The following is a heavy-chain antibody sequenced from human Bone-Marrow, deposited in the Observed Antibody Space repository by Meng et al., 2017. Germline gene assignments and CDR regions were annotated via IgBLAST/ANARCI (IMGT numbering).Heavy chain of an antibody. CDR2: ISSSGSTI. Sequence: GESLKISCAASGFTFSSYEMNWVRQAPGKGLEWVSYISSSGSTIYYADSVKGRFTISRDNAKNSLYLQMNSLRAEDTAVYYCARNVPARLYYYDSSGSPNYYYYGMDVWGQGTTVTVSS. D-gene: IGHD3-22*01. CDR1: GFTFSSYE. V-gene: IGHV3-48*03. J-gene: IGHJ6*02. CDR3: ARNVPARLYYYDSSGSPNYYYYGMDV.